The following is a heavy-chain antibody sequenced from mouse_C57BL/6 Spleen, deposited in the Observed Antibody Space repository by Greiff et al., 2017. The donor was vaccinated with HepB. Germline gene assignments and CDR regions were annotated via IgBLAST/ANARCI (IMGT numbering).Heavy chain of an antibody. Sequence: QVQLQQPGAELVKPGASVKMSCKASGYTFTSYWITWVKQRPGQGLEWIGDIYPGSGSTNYTEKFKSKATLTVDTSSSTAYMQLSSLTSEDSAVYYCVRYYYGSSYDYWGQGTTLTVSS. D-gene: IGHD1-1*01. CDR3: VRYYYGSSYDY. V-gene: IGHV1-55*01. J-gene: IGHJ2*01. CDR2: IYPGSGST. CDR1: GYTFTSYW.